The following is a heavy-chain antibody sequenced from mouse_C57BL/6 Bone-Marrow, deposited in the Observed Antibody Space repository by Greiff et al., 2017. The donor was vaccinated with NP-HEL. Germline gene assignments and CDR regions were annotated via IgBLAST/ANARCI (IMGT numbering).Heavy chain of an antibody. J-gene: IGHJ3*01. Sequence: VQLQQPGAELVKPGASVKLSCKASGYTFTSYWMQWVKQRPGQGLEWIGEIDPSDSYTNYNQKFKGKATLTVDTSSSTAYMQLSSLTSDDSAVYYCARGDYYGKAYWGQGTLVTVSA. CDR2: IDPSDSYT. V-gene: IGHV1-50*01. D-gene: IGHD1-1*01. CDR1: GYTFTSYW. CDR3: ARGDYYGKAY.